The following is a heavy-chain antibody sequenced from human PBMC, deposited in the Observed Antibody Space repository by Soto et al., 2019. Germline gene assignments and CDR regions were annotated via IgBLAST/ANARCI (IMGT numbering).Heavy chain of an antibody. J-gene: IGHJ4*02. CDR3: ARNKGDYEVY. Sequence: GGSLRLSCVASGSTFSSYEMDWVRQAPGKGLEWVSYISEGGGTIHYAGSVKGRFTISRNNAKNSLYLQMNSLRAEDTATYYCARNKGDYEVYWGQGTLVTVSS. CDR2: ISEGGGTI. CDR1: GSTFSSYE. D-gene: IGHD4-17*01. V-gene: IGHV3-48*03.